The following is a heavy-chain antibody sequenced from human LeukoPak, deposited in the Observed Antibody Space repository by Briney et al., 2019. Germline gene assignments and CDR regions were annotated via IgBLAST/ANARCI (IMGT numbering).Heavy chain of an antibody. CDR1: GFTDSGNS. Sequence: PGGPLRLSCTVSGFTDSGNSMIWVPQAPGKGLEWVSYISSSSSYTYYAGSVKGRFTNSRDNAKNSLYLQMNSLRAEDSAVYYCARSLGYSCYDEREGYWGQGTLVTVSS. D-gene: IGHD5-12*01. J-gene: IGHJ4*02. CDR2: ISSSSSYT. V-gene: IGHV3-21*01. CDR3: ARSLGYSCYDEREGY.